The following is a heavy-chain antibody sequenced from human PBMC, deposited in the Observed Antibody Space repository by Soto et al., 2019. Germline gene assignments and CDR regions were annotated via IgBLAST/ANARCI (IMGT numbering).Heavy chain of an antibody. D-gene: IGHD1-26*01. Sequence: ASVKVSCKASGYTFTDYYMAWVRQVPGQGLEWMGIVDPSAGSTTYAQKFQGRFTMTRDTSTSTVYMEMSSLRSGDTAVYYCARPQAKRERYSNYGLEVWGQGTTVTVSS. J-gene: IGHJ6*01. CDR2: VDPSAGST. V-gene: IGHV1-46*01. CDR1: GYTFTDYY. CDR3: ARPQAKRERYSNYGLEV.